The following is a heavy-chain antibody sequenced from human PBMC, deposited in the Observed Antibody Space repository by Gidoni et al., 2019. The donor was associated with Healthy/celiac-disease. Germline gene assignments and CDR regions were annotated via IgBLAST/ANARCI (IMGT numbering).Heavy chain of an antibody. Sequence: EVQLVESGGGLVQPGGSLRLSCAASGFTVSSNYMSWVRQAPGKGLEWVSVIYSGGSTYYADSVKGRFTISRDNSKNTLYLQMNSLRAEDTAVYYCARGGGGLFSVIRYGMDVWGQGTTVTVSS. CDR1: GFTVSSNY. D-gene: IGHD2-8*02. CDR3: ARGGGGLFSVIRYGMDV. J-gene: IGHJ6*02. V-gene: IGHV3-66*02. CDR2: IYSGGST.